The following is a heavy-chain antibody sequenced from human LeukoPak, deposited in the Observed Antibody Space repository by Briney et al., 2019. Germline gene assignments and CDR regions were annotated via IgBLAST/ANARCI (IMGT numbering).Heavy chain of an antibody. CDR2: IYPGDSDT. D-gene: IGHD2-2*01. CDR1: RHSFHSHW. V-gene: IGHV5-51*01. Sequence: GESLKISCKGPRHSFHSHWIGWVRQMPGKGLEWMGIIYPGDSDTRYSPSFQGQVTISADKSISTAYLQWSSLKASDTAMYYCARHVSPGPPTLPATEFDYWGQGTLVTVSS. CDR3: ARHVSPGPPTLPATEFDY. J-gene: IGHJ4*02.